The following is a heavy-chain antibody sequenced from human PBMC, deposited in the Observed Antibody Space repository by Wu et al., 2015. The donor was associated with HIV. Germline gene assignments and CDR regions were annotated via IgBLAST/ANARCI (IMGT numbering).Heavy chain of an antibody. J-gene: IGHJ2*01. CDR2: INPSGGST. CDR3: AREGYSSSWYIGSFDL. V-gene: IGHV1-46*03. Sequence: QVQLVQSGAEVKKPGASVKVSCKASGYTFTSYYMHWVRQAPGQGLEWMGIINPSGGSTSYAQKFQGRVTMTRDTSTSTVYMELSSLRSEDTAVYYCAREGYSSSWYIGSFDLVGPWPPVVTVLL. D-gene: IGHD6-13*01. CDR1: GYTFTSYY.